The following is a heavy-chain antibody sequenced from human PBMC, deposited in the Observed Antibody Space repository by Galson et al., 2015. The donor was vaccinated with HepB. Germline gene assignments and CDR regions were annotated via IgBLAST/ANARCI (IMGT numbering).Heavy chain of an antibody. Sequence: ETLSLTCTVSGGSINSEYWSWIRQAAGKGPEYIGRIFMSGSSNYNPSLKSRASMSIDTSRSQISLKLKSVTAADTAMYYCAREPMLPMGFDYWGQGILVTVSS. J-gene: IGHJ4*02. D-gene: IGHD3-10*02. CDR1: GGSINSEY. CDR3: AREPMLPMGFDY. V-gene: IGHV4-4*07. CDR2: IFMSGSS.